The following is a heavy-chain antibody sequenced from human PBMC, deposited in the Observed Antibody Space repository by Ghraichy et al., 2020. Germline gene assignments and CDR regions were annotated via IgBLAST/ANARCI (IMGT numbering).Heavy chain of an antibody. CDR2: IYYSGST. D-gene: IGHD3-10*01. Sequence: SETLSLTCTVSGGSISSGGYYWSWIRQHPGKGLEWIGYIYYSGSTYYNPSLKSRVTISVDTSKNQFSLKLSSVTAADTAVYYCARDPKGSGYFDYWGQGTLVTVSS. J-gene: IGHJ4*02. CDR1: GGSISSGGYY. CDR3: ARDPKGSGYFDY. V-gene: IGHV4-31*03.